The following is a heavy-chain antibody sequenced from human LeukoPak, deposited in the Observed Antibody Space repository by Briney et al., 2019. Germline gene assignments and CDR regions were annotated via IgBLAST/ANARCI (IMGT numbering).Heavy chain of an antibody. CDR3: ARGVGPQAANYFDY. D-gene: IGHD2-15*01. J-gene: IGHJ4*02. CDR2: ISYDGSNK. Sequence: PGGSLRLSCAASGFTFSSYAMHWVRQAPGKGLEWVAVISYDGSNKYYADSVKGRFTISRDNSKNTLYLQMNSLRAEDTAVYYCARGVGPQAANYFDYWGQGTLVTSPQ. V-gene: IGHV3-30*04. CDR1: GFTFSSYA.